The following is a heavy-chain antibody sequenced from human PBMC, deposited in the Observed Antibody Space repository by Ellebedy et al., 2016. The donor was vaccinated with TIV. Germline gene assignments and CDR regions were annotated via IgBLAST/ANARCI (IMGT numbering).Heavy chain of an antibody. D-gene: IGHD6-19*01. J-gene: IGHJ4*02. CDR1: GGSFSGYY. CDR2: INQSGRT. CDR3: AEGHSGWYYFDY. Sequence: SETLSLTCAVYGGSFSGYYWSWIRQPPGKGLEWIGEINQSGRTNYNPSLDKGRVTISVDTSKNQFSLRLSSVTAADTAVYYCAEGHSGWYYFDYWGQGTPVTVSS. V-gene: IGHV4-34*01.